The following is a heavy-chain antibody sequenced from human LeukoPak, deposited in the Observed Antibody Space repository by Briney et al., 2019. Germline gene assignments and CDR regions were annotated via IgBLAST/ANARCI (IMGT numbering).Heavy chain of an antibody. CDR3: ARGTDPAMVTPFDY. J-gene: IGHJ4*02. CDR1: GGTFSSYA. V-gene: IGHV1-69*05. D-gene: IGHD5-18*01. Sequence: SVKVSCKASGGTFSSYAISWVRQAPGQGLEWMGRIIPIFGTANYAQKFQGRVTITTDESTSTAYMELSSLRSEDTAVYYYARGTDPAMVTPFDYWGQGTLVTVSS. CDR2: IIPIFGTA.